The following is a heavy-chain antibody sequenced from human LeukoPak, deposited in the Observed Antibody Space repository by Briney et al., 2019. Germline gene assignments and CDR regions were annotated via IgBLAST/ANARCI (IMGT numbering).Heavy chain of an antibody. CDR3: ARDGPAQMVDFDY. Sequence: ASVKVSCKASGYTFSGTGWYLYWLRQAPGQGLECMGWIYPNNGATGYAQKFQGRIAMTRDTSISTAYMELSRLRPDDTAVYYCARDGPAQMVDFDYWGQGTLVTVSS. V-gene: IGHV1-2*02. CDR2: IYPNNGAT. D-gene: IGHD3-10*01. J-gene: IGHJ4*02. CDR1: GYTFSGTGWY.